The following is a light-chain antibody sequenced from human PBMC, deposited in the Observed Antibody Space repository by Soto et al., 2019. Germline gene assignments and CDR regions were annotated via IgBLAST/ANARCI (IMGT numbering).Light chain of an antibody. CDR2: GAS. CDR3: QQYNNWPPGT. V-gene: IGKV3-15*01. CDR1: QSVSSN. J-gene: IGKJ4*01. Sequence: IVMTQSPATLSVSPGERATLSCRASQSVSSNLAWYQQKPGQAPRLLIYGASTRATGIPARFSGSGSGTEFTLTISSLQSEDFAVYYCQQYNNWPPGTFGGGTKV.